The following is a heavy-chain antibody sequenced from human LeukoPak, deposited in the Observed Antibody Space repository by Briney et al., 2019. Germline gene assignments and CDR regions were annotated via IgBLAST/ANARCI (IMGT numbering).Heavy chain of an antibody. CDR3: ARLNVGYSSGWYAFDY. D-gene: IGHD6-19*01. CDR1: GGSISSGDYY. J-gene: IGHJ4*02. V-gene: IGHV4-30-4*01. CDR2: IYYSGST. Sequence: PSETLSLTCTLSGGSISSGDYYWSWIRQPPGKGLEWIGYIYYSGSTYYNQSLKSRVTISVDTSKNQFSLKLSSVTAADTAGYYCARLNVGYSSGWYAFDYWGQGTLVTVSS.